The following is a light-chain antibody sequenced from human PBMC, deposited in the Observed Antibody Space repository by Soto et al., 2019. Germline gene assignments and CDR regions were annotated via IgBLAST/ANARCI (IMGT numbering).Light chain of an antibody. CDR1: QSVSSY. V-gene: IGKV3-11*01. CDR2: DAS. J-gene: IGKJ4*01. Sequence: EIVLTQSPATLSLSPGERATLSCRASQSVSSYLAWYQHKPGQAPRLLLYDASNRATGIPARFSGSGSGTDFTLTISRLEPEDFAVYYCLHRYNWPLTFGGGTKVEIK. CDR3: LHRYNWPLT.